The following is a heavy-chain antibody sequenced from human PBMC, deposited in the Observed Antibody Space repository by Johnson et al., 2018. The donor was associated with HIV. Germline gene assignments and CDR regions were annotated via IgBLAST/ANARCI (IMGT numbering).Heavy chain of an antibody. CDR2: ISYDGSDK. Sequence: QVQVVESGGGVVQPGRSLRLSCAASGFTFSNYAVHWVRQAPGKGLDWVAVISYDGSDKYYADSVKGRFTISRDNSNNTLYLQMNSLRPEDTALYYCARELLGSSSPDAFDIWGQGTMVTVSS. D-gene: IGHD6-6*01. V-gene: IGHV3-30*04. J-gene: IGHJ3*02. CDR3: ARELLGSSSPDAFDI. CDR1: GFTFSNYA.